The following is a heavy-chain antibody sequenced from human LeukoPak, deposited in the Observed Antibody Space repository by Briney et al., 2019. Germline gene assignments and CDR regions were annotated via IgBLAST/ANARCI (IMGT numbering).Heavy chain of an antibody. Sequence: EGSLRLSCSASGFTFNNYAMHWVRQAPGKGLEYVSAITSNGGTTYYGDSVKGRFTISRDNSKNTVYLQMSSLRPEDTAVYYCVKDLTGSGDYWGQGTLVTVSS. CDR1: GFTFNNYA. D-gene: IGHD3-10*01. CDR3: VKDLTGSGDY. V-gene: IGHV3-64D*06. CDR2: ITSNGGTT. J-gene: IGHJ4*02.